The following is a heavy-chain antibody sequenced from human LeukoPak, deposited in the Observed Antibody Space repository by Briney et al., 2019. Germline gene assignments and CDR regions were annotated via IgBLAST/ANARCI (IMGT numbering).Heavy chain of an antibody. V-gene: IGHV4-39*01. D-gene: IGHD3-3*01. Sequence: SGTLPLTCAVSGGSISSSSYYWGFIRQPPGKGLEWIASMYDSGNTYHHPSLKSRITISVDTSKNQFSLKLNSVTAADTAVYFCVRSGYYFSPKAESYFDFWGQGILVTVSP. CDR3: VRSGYYFSPKAESYFDF. CDR1: GGSISSSSYY. J-gene: IGHJ4*02. CDR2: MYDSGNT.